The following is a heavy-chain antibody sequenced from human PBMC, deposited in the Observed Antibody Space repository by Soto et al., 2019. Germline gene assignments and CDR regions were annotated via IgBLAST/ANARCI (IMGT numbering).Heavy chain of an antibody. CDR2: IIPIFGTA. D-gene: IGHD3-16*01. CDR1: GGTFSSYA. Sequence: SVKVSCKASGGTFSSYAISWVRQAPGQGLEWMGGIIPIFGTANYAQKFQGRVTITADESTSTAYMELSSLRSEDTAVYYCARDYTGVQAYYYYGMDVWGQGTTVTVSS. V-gene: IGHV1-69*13. J-gene: IGHJ6*02. CDR3: ARDYTGVQAYYYYGMDV.